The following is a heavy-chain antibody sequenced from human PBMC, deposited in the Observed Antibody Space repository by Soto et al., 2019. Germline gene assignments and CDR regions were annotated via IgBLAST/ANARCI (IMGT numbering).Heavy chain of an antibody. CDR2: ISGSGGST. CDR3: ALSNWNDVFGPMFLTTPSDAFDI. CDR1: GFTFSSYA. D-gene: IGHD1-1*01. Sequence: PVGSLRLSCAASGFTFSSYAMSWVRQAPGKGLEWVSAISGSGGSTYYADSVKGRFTISRDNSKNTLYLQMNSLRAEDTAVYYCALSNWNDVFGPMFLTTPSDAFDIWGQGTMVTVSS. J-gene: IGHJ3*02. V-gene: IGHV3-23*01.